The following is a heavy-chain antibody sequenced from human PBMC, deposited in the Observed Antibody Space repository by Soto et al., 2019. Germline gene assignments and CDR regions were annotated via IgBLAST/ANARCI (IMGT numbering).Heavy chain of an antibody. CDR2: INAGNGNT. J-gene: IGHJ6*02. D-gene: IGHD3-3*01. V-gene: IGHV1-3*01. CDR3: ARYLLGVVPGGYYGMDV. Sequence: ASVKVSCKASGYTFTSYAMHWVRQAPGQRLEWMGWINAGNGNTKYSQKFQGRVTITRDASASTAYMELSSLRSEDTAVYYCARYLLGVVPGGYYGMDVWGQGTTVTVSS. CDR1: GYTFTSYA.